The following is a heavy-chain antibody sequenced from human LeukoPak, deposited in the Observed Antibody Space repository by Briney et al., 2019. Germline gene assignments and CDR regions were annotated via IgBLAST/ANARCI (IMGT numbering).Heavy chain of an antibody. CDR1: GGTFSSYA. D-gene: IGHD1-26*01. CDR2: IIPIFGIA. J-gene: IGHJ3*02. Sequence: SVKVSCKASGGTFSSYAISWVRQAPGQGLEWMGRIIPIFGIADYAQKFQGRVTITADKSTSTAYMELSSLRSEDTAVYYCARFSGSASIGAFDIWGQGTMVTVSS. CDR3: ARFSGSASIGAFDI. V-gene: IGHV1-69*04.